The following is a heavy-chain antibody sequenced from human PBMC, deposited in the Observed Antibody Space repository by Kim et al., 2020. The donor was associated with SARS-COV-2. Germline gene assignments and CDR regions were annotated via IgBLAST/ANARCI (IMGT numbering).Heavy chain of an antibody. J-gene: IGHJ4*02. Sequence: TNDSPPLKSRGTISVDTSKTQFSLKLSSVTAADTAVYYCARGSGYYDYWGQGTLVTVSS. V-gene: IGHV4-34*01. CDR2: T. CDR3: ARGSGYYDY. D-gene: IGHD3-22*01.